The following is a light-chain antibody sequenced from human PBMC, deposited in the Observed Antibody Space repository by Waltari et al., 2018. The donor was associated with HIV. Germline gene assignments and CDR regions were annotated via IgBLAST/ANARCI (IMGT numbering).Light chain of an antibody. Sequence: SYELTQPPSVSVSPGQTARITCSGDALPKQYAYWYQQKPGQAPVLGIYKDSERPSGIPERCSGSSSGTTVTLTISGVQAEDEADYYCQSADSSYTYPGVVFGGGTKLTVL. CDR2: KDS. CDR1: ALPKQY. CDR3: QSADSSYTYPGVV. J-gene: IGLJ2*01. V-gene: IGLV3-25*03.